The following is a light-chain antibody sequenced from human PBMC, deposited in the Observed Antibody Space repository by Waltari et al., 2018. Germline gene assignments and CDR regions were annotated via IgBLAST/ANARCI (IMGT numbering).Light chain of an antibody. Sequence: EIVLTQSPGTLSLSPGDRATLSCRASQSVSRSLAWCQQKPGQAPRLLIYGASSRATGIPDRFSGSGSGTDFSLTISRLEPEDFAVYYCQHYVTLPATFGQGTKVEIK. CDR1: QSVSRS. J-gene: IGKJ1*01. CDR3: QHYVTLPAT. V-gene: IGKV3-20*01. CDR2: GAS.